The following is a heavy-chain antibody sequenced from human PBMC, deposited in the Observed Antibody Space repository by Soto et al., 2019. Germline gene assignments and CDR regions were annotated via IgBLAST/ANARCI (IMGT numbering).Heavy chain of an antibody. D-gene: IGHD2-2*02. J-gene: IGHJ6*03. CDR1: GYTFTSYG. CDR3: ARVLGYCSRTSCYSYLDV. V-gene: IGHV1-18*01. Sequence: ASVKVSCKASGYTFTSYGISWVRQAPGQGLEWMGWISAYNGNTNSAQKLQGRVTMSTDISTSTAYMELRSLRSDDTAVYYCARVLGYCSRTSCYSYLDVWGKGTTVTVSS. CDR2: ISAYNGNT.